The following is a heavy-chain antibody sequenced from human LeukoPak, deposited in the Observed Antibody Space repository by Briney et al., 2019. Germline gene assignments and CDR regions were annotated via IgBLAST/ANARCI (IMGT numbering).Heavy chain of an antibody. J-gene: IGHJ6*02. CDR2: ISGDGTIT. Sequence: PGGSLRLSCAASGLSLDAYAMHWVRQAPGKGLEWVSLISGDGTITYYADSVKGRFTISRDNSKNSLFLEMNSLRSEDTALYYCAKDTPLLDHYYGIDVWGQGTTVTVSS. CDR1: GLSLDAYA. V-gene: IGHV3-43*02. CDR3: AKDTPLLDHYYGIDV.